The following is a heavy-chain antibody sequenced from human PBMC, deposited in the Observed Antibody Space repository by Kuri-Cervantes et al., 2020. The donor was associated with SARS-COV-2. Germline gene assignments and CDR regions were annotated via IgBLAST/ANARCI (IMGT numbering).Heavy chain of an antibody. J-gene: IGHJ4*02. CDR1: GFTFDDYA. CDR3: TRVGYYDFWSGFEY. D-gene: IGHD3-3*01. Sequence: GGSLRLSCAASGFTFDDYAMHWVRQAPGKGLEWVSGISWNSGSIGYADSVKGRFTISRDNAKNSLYLQMNSLRAEDTAVYYCTRVGYYDFWSGFEYWGQGTPVTVSS. CDR2: ISWNSGSI. V-gene: IGHV3-9*01.